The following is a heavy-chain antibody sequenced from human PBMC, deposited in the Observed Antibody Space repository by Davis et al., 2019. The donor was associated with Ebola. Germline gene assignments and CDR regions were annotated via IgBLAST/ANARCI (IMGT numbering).Heavy chain of an antibody. CDR2: IYYSGST. CDR3: VANSSSSPWFDP. Sequence: PSETLSLTCTVSGGSISSSSYYWGWIRQPPGKGLEWIGSIYYSGSTYYNPSLKSRVTISVDTSKNQFSLKLSSVTAADTAVYYCVANSSSSPWFDPWGQGTLVAVSS. D-gene: IGHD6-6*01. V-gene: IGHV4-39*07. CDR1: GGSISSSSYY. J-gene: IGHJ5*02.